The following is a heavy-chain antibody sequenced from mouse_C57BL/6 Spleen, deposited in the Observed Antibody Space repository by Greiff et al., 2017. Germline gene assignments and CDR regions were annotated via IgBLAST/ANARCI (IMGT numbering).Heavy chain of an antibody. D-gene: IGHD2-4*01. Sequence: QVQLQQSGAELARPGASVKLSCKASGYTFTSYGISWVKQRTGQGLEWIGEIYPRSGNTYYNEKFKGKATLTADTSSSTAYMELRSLTSEDSAVYFCARCDYDNYLDYWGQGTTLTVSS. V-gene: IGHV1-81*01. CDR2: IYPRSGNT. CDR1: GYTFTSYG. J-gene: IGHJ2*01. CDR3: ARCDYDNYLDY.